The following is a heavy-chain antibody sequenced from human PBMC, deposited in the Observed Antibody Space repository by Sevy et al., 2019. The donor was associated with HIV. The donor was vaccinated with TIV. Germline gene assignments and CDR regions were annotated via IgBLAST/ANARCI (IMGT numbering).Heavy chain of an antibody. CDR2: IKQDGSEK. CDR3: ARDSSSLPRHYYYYYGMDV. CDR1: GFTFSSYW. V-gene: IGHV3-7*03. J-gene: IGHJ6*02. D-gene: IGHD6-6*01. Sequence: GGSLRLSCAASGFTFSSYWMSWVHQAPGKGLEWVANIKQDGSEKYYVDSVKGRFTISRDNAKNSLYLQMNSLRAEDTAVYYCARDSSSLPRHYYYYYGMDVWGQGTTVTVSS.